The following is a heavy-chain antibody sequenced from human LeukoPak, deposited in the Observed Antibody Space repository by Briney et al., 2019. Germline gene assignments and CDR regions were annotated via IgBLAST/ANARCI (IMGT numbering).Heavy chain of an antibody. D-gene: IGHD2-15*01. Sequence: GGSLRLSCAASGFTFSSYAMTWVRQAPGKGLEWVSTIRSSGGSTYYADSVKGRFTISRDSSKNTLFLQMNSLRAEDTAVYYCAKYCSGGNCYSGLYWGQGTLVTVSS. J-gene: IGHJ4*02. CDR2: IRSSGGST. CDR1: GFTFSSYA. CDR3: AKYCSGGNCYSGLY. V-gene: IGHV3-23*01.